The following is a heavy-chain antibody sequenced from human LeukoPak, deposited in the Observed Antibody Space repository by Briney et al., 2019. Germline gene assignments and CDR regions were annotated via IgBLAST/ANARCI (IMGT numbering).Heavy chain of an antibody. CDR1: GFTFNSYG. J-gene: IGHJ4*02. Sequence: GGSLRLSCAASGFTFNSYGIHWVRQAPGKGLEWVAFISYDGSDKYYADSVKGRFTISRDDSKNTLYLQMSSLRAEDTAVYYCAKDRRGSCNGGSCYCCDYWGQGTLVTVSS. CDR2: ISYDGSDK. V-gene: IGHV3-30*02. D-gene: IGHD2-15*01. CDR3: AKDRRGSCNGGSCYCCDY.